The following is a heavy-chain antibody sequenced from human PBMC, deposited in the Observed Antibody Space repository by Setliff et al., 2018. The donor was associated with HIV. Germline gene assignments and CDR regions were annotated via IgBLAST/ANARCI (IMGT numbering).Heavy chain of an antibody. V-gene: IGHV3-23*01. CDR3: ARDRGLGSSSPGRYYYVDV. CDR1: GFTFTNAW. D-gene: IGHD6-13*01. J-gene: IGHJ6*03. CDR2: VTGNGART. Sequence: LRLSCAASGFTFTNAWMTWVRQAPGKGLEWVSSVTGNGARTFYADSVKGRFTISRDTSKSTMYLQVDSLTAEDTAVYYCARDRGLGSSSPGRYYYVDVWGKGTTVTVSS.